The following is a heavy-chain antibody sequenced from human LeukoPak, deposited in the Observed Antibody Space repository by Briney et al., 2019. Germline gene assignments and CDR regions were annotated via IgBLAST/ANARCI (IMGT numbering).Heavy chain of an antibody. V-gene: IGHV3-23*01. CDR3: AKCPHYDGSGFYFDY. J-gene: IGHJ4*02. CDR1: GFTFTNFA. D-gene: IGHD3-22*01. CDR2: ITGNGGRA. Sequence: GGSLRLSCAASGFTFTNFAMNWVRQAPGKELEWVSSITGNGGRAYYADSVKGRFTISRDNSMNTLHLQMNSLRAEDTAVYYCAKCPHYDGSGFYFDYWGQGALVTVSS.